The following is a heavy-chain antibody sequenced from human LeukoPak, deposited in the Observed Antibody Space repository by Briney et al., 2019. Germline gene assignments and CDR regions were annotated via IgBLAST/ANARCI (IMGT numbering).Heavy chain of an antibody. V-gene: IGHV3-23*01. Sequence: HPGGSLRLSCAASGFTLDDYTMHWVRQAPGKGLEWVSAISGSGGSTNYADSVKGRFTISRDNSKNTLYLQMNSLRAEDTAVYYCAKVANRGWGDAFDIWGQGTMVTVSS. CDR3: AKVANRGWGDAFDI. J-gene: IGHJ3*02. D-gene: IGHD3-10*01. CDR1: GFTLDDYT. CDR2: ISGSGGST.